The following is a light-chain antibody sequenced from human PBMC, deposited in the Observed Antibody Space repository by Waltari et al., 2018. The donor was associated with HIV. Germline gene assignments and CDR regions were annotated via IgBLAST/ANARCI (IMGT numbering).Light chain of an antibody. Sequence: QSSLTQPRSVSGSPGHSVTISCSGTSRDVGSYNYVSLYQQHPGKAPKVMIYEVSKRPAGVPDRFSGSKSGKTASLTISGLQAEDEADYYCCSYAGMYTWVFGGGTKLTVL. V-gene: IGLV2-11*01. CDR3: CSYAGMYTWV. CDR1: SRDVGSYNY. CDR2: EVS. J-gene: IGLJ3*02.